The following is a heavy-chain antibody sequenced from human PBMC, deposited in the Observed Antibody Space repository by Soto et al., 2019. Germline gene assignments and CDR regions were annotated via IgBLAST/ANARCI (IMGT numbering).Heavy chain of an antibody. V-gene: IGHV3-7*01. CDR3: ARPAKTYCSSTSCYTGTPTYYYYYGMDV. CDR2: IKQDGSEK. Sequence: PGGSLRLSCAASGFTFSSYWMSWVRQAPGKGLEWVANIKQDGSEKYYVDSVKGRFTISRDNAKNSLYLQMNSLRAEDTAVYYCARPAKTYCSSTSCYTGTPTYYYYYGMDVWGQGTTVTVSS. CDR1: GFTFSSYW. D-gene: IGHD2-2*02. J-gene: IGHJ6*02.